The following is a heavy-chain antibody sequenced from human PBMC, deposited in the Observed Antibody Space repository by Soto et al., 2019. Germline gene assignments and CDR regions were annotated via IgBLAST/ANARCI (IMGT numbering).Heavy chain of an antibody. J-gene: IGHJ6*02. D-gene: IGHD2-15*01. CDR3: AKAWQCSGSSCYRRRAYYYRYCMDV. V-gene: IGHV3-23*01. Sequence: EVQLLESGGGLVQPGGSLRLSCAASGFTFSSYAMSWVRQAPGKGLEWVSAISGSGGSTYYAASVKGRFTISRDNSKKRLYRQMNWLKAEDTALYYCAKAWQCSGSSCYRRRAYYYRYCMDVWGQRTTVAV. CDR2: ISGSGGST. CDR1: GFTFSSYA.